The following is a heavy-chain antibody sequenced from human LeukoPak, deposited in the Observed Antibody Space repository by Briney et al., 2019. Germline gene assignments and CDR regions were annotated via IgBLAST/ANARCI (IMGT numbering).Heavy chain of an antibody. CDR3: ARERSLYYYDSNHVDAFDI. CDR1: GGSISSSSYY. J-gene: IGHJ3*02. D-gene: IGHD3-22*01. CDR2: IYYSGST. Sequence: PSETLSLTCTVSGGSISSSSYYWGWIRQPPGKGLEWIGSIYYSGSTYYNPSLKSRVTISVDTSKNQFSLKLSSVTAADTAVYYCARERSLYYYDSNHVDAFDIWGQGTMVTVSS. V-gene: IGHV4-39*07.